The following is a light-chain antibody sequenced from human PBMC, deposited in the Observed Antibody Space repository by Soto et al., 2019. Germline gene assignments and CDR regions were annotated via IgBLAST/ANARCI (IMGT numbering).Light chain of an antibody. CDR1: RSSVGSDS. Sequence: QSVLTQPPSASGTPGQRVTISCSGSRSSVGSDSLNWYQHLPGMAPRLLIYGNNRRPSGVPDRFSASNSATSASLAISGRQSEDEADYYCASWNDSLNGPVLGGGTKVTVL. V-gene: IGLV1-44*01. CDR3: ASWNDSLNGPV. CDR2: GNN. J-gene: IGLJ2*01.